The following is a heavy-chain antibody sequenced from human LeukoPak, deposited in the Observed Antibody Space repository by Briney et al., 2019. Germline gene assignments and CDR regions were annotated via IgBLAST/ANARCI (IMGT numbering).Heavy chain of an antibody. CDR1: GSSTSSGYY. J-gene: IGHJ4*02. CDR3: ARHWFGESTYFDY. D-gene: IGHD3-10*01. CDR2: IYHSGST. Sequence: SETLSLTCAVSGSSTSSGYYWGWIRQPPGKGLEWIGSIYHSGSTYYNPSLKSRVTISVDTSKNQFSLKLSSVTAADTAVYYCARHWFGESTYFDYWGQGTLVTVSS. V-gene: IGHV4-38-2*01.